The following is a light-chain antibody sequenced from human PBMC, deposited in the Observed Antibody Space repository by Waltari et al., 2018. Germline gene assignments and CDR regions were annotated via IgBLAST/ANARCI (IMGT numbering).Light chain of an antibody. CDR3: QHHVRLPAT. V-gene: IGKV3-20*01. CDR2: AAS. J-gene: IGKJ1*01. Sequence: EIVLTQSPGTLSLSPGERATLPCRASQSVNMYLAWYQQKPGQAPRLLIYAASTRAAGIPDRFSGSGSGTDFSLTISRLEAEDFAVYYCQHHVRLPATFGQGTKVEIK. CDR1: QSVNMY.